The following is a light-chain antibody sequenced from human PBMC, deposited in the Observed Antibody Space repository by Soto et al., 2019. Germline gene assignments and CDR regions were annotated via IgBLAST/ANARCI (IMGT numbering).Light chain of an antibody. CDR2: DVS. J-gene: IGLJ1*01. V-gene: IGLV2-14*01. CDR3: SSYTTGRTQV. Sequence: QSALTQPASVSGSPGQSITTSCTGTSSDVGGYNYVSWYQQHPGKAPKRMIYDVSNRPSGVSSRFSGSKSGNTASLTISGLQAEDEADYYCSSYTTGRTQVFGPGNKVTVL. CDR1: SSDVGGYNY.